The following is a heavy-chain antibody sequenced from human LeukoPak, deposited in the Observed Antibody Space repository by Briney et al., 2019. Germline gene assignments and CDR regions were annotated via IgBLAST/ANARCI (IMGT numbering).Heavy chain of an antibody. CDR1: GFTFSNNW. CDR3: VTGGSGSYYSAQVY. J-gene: IGHJ4*02. CDR2: IKQDGSAK. Sequence: PGGSLRLSCAASGFTFSNNWMSWIRQASGKGLEWVANIKQDGSAKFYVDSVKGRFTISRDNAKNSLYLQMNSLRVADTALYYCVTGGSGSYYSAQVYWGQGTLVTVSS. V-gene: IGHV3-7*04. D-gene: IGHD1-26*01.